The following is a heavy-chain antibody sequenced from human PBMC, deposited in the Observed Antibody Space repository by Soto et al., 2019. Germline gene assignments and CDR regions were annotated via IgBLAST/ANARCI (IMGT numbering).Heavy chain of an antibody. CDR1: GGSISGYY. CDR2: IYYTGTT. V-gene: IGHV4-59*01. CDR3: ARVTADHPPSFDP. J-gene: IGHJ5*02. Sequence: SETLSPTCPFSGGSISGYYWIRIRQPPGKGLEWIGFIYYTGTTNYNPSLRSRVTISVDTSNNQFSLKLTSVTAADTAVYYCARVTADHPPSFDPWGQGSPLTVSS.